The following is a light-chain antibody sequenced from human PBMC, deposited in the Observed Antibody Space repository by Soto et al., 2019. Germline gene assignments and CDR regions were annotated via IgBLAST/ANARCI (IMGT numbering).Light chain of an antibody. CDR3: LQYNGYYRT. Sequence: DIQMTQSPSTLSASVGAPVPITCRASQTISGWLAWYQQRPGKAPNLLIFDASTLESGVPSRFSGSGSGTTFTLTISSLQSDDFATYYCLQYNGYYRTFGQGTRWIS. CDR2: DAS. V-gene: IGKV1-5*01. J-gene: IGKJ1*01. CDR1: QTISGW.